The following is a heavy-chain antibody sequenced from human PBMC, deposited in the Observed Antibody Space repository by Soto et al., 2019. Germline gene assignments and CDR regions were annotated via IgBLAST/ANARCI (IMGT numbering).Heavy chain of an antibody. J-gene: IGHJ6*02. Sequence: QVQLQESGPGLVKPSETLSLTCAVYGGSISSNKWWSWVRQPPGKGLEWIGEIYPSGSTNYNPSLQSRVTISLDKSKNQFSLKLTSVTAADSAVYYCARDDHIVVVPTSLGAMDVWGQGTTVTVSS. CDR2: IYPSGST. CDR1: GGSISSNKW. D-gene: IGHD2-2*01. V-gene: IGHV4-4*02. CDR3: ARDDHIVVVPTSLGAMDV.